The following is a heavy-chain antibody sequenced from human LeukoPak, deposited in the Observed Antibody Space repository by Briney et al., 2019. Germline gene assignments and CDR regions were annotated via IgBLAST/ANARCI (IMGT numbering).Heavy chain of an antibody. J-gene: IGHJ6*03. CDR3: ARVRGSSGWYEYYCYYYYMDV. V-gene: IGHV4-38-2*02. CDR2: IYHSEST. D-gene: IGHD6-19*01. CDR1: AYSISSGYY. Sequence: SETLSLTCIVSAYSISSGYYWGWIRQPPGKGLEWIGSIYHSESTYYNPSLKSRVTISIETSKNQFSLKLSSVTAADTAVYYCARVRGSSGWYEYYCYYYYMDVWGKGTTVTVSS.